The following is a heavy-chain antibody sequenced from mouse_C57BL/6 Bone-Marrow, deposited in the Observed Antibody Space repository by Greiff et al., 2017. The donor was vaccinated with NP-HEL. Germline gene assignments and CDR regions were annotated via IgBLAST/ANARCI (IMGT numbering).Heavy chain of an antibody. Sequence: VQLQESGAELVKPGASVKMSCKASGYTFTTYPIEWMKQNHGKSLEWIGNFHPYNDDTKYNEKFKGKATLTVEKSSSTVYLELSRLTSDDSAVYYCARGNYNGSSYGWYFDVWGTGTTVTVSS. J-gene: IGHJ1*03. CDR3: ARGNYNGSSYGWYFDV. CDR2: FHPYNDDT. D-gene: IGHD1-1*01. V-gene: IGHV1-47*01. CDR1: GYTFTTYP.